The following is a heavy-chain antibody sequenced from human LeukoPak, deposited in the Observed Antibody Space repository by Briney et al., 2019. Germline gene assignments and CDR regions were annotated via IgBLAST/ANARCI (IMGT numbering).Heavy chain of an antibody. D-gene: IGHD3-22*01. CDR2: IYYSGST. Sequence: PSETLSLTCTVSGGSISSYYWSWIRQPPGKGLEWIGYIYYSGSTYYNPSLKSRVTISVDTSKNQFSLKLSSVTAADTAVYYCARDGVGYYDSSGYSWGQGTLVTVSS. V-gene: IGHV4-59*12. CDR3: ARDGVGYYDSSGYS. CDR1: GGSISSYY. J-gene: IGHJ5*02.